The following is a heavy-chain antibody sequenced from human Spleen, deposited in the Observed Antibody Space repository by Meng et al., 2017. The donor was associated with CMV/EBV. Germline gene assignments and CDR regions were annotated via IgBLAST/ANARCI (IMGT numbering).Heavy chain of an antibody. CDR2: INPIFGTA. D-gene: IGHD1-7*01. CDR3: ARRPYNWNYDY. Sequence: TWKASGGTFSSYAISWVRQAPGQGLEWMRGINPIFGTANYAQKYQCRVTITTDESTSTAYMGLSRLRSEDTAVYYCARRPYNWNYDYWGQGTLVTVSS. CDR1: GGTFSSYA. J-gene: IGHJ4*02. V-gene: IGHV1-69*05.